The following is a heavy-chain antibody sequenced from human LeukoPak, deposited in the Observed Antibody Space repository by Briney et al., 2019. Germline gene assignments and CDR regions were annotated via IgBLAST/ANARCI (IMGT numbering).Heavy chain of an antibody. V-gene: IGHV1-2*06. CDR2: INPNSGGT. Sequence: ASVKVSCKASGYTFTGYYMHWVRQAPGQGLEWMGRINPNSGGTNYAQKFQGRVTMTTDTSISTAYMELSRLTSDDTAVYYCARVPIPYGSGSYYKGGGGWFDPWGQGTLVTVSS. D-gene: IGHD3-10*01. J-gene: IGHJ5*02. CDR1: GYTFTGYY. CDR3: ARVPIPYGSGSYYKGGGGWFDP.